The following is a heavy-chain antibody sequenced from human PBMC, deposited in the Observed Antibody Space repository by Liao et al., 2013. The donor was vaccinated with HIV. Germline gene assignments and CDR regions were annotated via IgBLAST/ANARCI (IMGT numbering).Heavy chain of an antibody. CDR1: GGSFSGYY. J-gene: IGHJ6*03. Sequence: QLQLQQWGAGLLKPSETLSLTCAVYGGSFSGYYWSWIRQPPGKGLEWIGEINHSGSTNYNPSLRSRVTIPVDMSNNHFSLKLSSVTAADTAVYYCVRGGTRGYMDVWGKGDHGSPSP. V-gene: IGHV4-34*01. CDR3: VRGGTRGYMDV. CDR2: INHSGST.